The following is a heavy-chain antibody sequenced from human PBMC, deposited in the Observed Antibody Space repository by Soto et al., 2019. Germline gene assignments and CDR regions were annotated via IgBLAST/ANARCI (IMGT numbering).Heavy chain of an antibody. CDR3: ARGSVLGGAEDYGMDV. CDR2: ISTDNGNT. J-gene: IGHJ6*02. V-gene: IGHV1-18*01. Sequence: QVQLVQSASEVKTPGASVKVSCKASGYTFFNYGIAWVRLAPGQGLEWMGWISTDNGNTKYARNLQGRVTMTTDTSTTTAYMQLGSLRSDDTAVYYCARGSVLGGAEDYGMDVWGQGTTVTVSS. CDR1: GYTFFNYG. D-gene: IGHD1-26*01.